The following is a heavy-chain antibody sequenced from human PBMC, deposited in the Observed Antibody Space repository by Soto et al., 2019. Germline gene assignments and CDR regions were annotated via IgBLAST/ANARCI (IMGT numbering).Heavy chain of an antibody. J-gene: IGHJ3*02. CDR3: ARVERGTVTTVVDAFDI. D-gene: IGHD1-1*01. CDR2: MSHSGAT. V-gene: IGHV4-34*01. Sequence: QVQLQQWGAGLLKPSETLSLTCAVYGGFVSSGSYYWSWIRQPPGKGLEWIGEMSHSGATHFNPSLKSRVTILVDTSKNQFSLNIYSVTAADTALYYCARVERGTVTTVVDAFDIWGPGTMVTVSS. CDR1: GGFVSSGSYY.